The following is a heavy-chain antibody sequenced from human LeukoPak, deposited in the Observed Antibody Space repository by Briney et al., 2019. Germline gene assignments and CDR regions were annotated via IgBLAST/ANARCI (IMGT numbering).Heavy chain of an antibody. D-gene: IGHD2-2*02. CDR1: GFTFSSYS. V-gene: IGHV3-48*01. CDR3: ARDRSDIVVVPAAIPGAFDI. CDR2: ISSSSSTI. J-gene: IGHJ3*02. Sequence: PGGSLRLSCAASGFTFSSYSMNWVRQAPGKGLEWVSYISSSSSTIYYADSVKGRFTISRDNAKNSLYLQMNSLRAEDTAVYYCARDRSDIVVVPAAIPGAFDIWGQGTMVTVSS.